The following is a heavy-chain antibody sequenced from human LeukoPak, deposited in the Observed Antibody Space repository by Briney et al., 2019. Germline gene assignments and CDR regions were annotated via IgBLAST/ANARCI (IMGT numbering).Heavy chain of an antibody. J-gene: IGHJ6*03. V-gene: IGHV3-66*01. Sequence: PGGSLRLSCAASGLIVSSNHMNWVRQAPGKGLEWVSIIYSSDYRYYADSVKGRFTISRDNSKNTLYLQMNSLRAEDTAVYYCAKGGTAARQSNDYMDVWGKGTTVTVSS. CDR3: AKGGTAARQSNDYMDV. D-gene: IGHD6-6*01. CDR1: GLIVSSNH. CDR2: IYSSDYR.